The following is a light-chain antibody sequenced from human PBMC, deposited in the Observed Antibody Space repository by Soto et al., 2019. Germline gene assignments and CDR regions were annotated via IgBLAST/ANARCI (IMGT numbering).Light chain of an antibody. CDR3: QQRNSWPPPT. V-gene: IGKV3-11*01. Sequence: EIALTQSPATLSLSPGERATLSCRASQTISNSLAWYQEKPGQAPRLLIYDSSNRATGIPPRFSGSGSGTDFTLTISSLEPEDFAGYYCQQRNSWPPPTVGGGTRVEI. J-gene: IGKJ4*01. CDR2: DSS. CDR1: QTISNS.